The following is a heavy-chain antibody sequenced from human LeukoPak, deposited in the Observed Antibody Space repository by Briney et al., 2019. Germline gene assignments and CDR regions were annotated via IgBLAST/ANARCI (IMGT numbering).Heavy chain of an antibody. CDR1: GFTSSSYG. Sequence: SGGSLRLSCAASGFTSSSYGMHWVRQAPGKGLEWVSAISGSGGSTYYADSVKGRFTISRDNSKNTLYLQMNSLRAEDTAVYYCAKKGTGSYSYYYYYYMDVWGKGTTVTISS. CDR2: ISGSGGST. D-gene: IGHD1-26*01. V-gene: IGHV3-23*01. J-gene: IGHJ6*03. CDR3: AKKGTGSYSYYYYYYMDV.